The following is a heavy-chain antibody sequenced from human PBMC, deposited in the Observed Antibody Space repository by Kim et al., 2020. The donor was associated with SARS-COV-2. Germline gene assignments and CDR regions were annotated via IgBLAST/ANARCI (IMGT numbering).Heavy chain of an antibody. D-gene: IGHD6-13*01. Sequence: GGSLRLSCAESGFTFTRYAMHWVRQAPCKGLEWFAVISSEGRDKYHADPLKGRFTISRDNSKNALYLQMNSLRAEDSAVYHCERDYDLGAAGCYFDYWGQGTLVTVSS. J-gene: IGHJ4*02. CDR3: ERDYDLGAAGCYFDY. CDR2: ISSEGRDK. V-gene: IGHV3-30*01. CDR1: GFTFTRYA.